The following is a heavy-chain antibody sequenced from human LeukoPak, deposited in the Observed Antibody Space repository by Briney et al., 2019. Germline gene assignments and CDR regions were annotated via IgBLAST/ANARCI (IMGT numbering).Heavy chain of an antibody. CDR3: ARDLDCGGDCWYMDV. Sequence: SETLSLTCTVSGGSISSSSYYWGWIRQPPGKGLEWIGSIYYSGSTYYNPSLKSRVTISVDTSKNQFSLKLSSVTAADTAVYYCARDLDCGGDCWYMDVWGKGTTVTVSS. J-gene: IGHJ6*03. CDR1: GGSISSSSYY. CDR2: IYYSGST. D-gene: IGHD2-21*02. V-gene: IGHV4-39*07.